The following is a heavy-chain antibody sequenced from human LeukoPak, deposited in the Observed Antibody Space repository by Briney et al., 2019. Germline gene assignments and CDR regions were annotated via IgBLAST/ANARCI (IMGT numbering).Heavy chain of an antibody. J-gene: IGHJ4*02. CDR1: GFTVRINF. Sequence: GGSLRLSCAASGFTVRINFMNWVRRAPGKGLEWVSIIHNDGGTYYADSVKGRFTISRDSSKNTLYLQMNSLRAEDTAVYYCAMGNTAMDLYWGQGTLVTVSS. CDR2: IHNDGGT. V-gene: IGHV3-66*01. D-gene: IGHD5-18*01. CDR3: AMGNTAMDLY.